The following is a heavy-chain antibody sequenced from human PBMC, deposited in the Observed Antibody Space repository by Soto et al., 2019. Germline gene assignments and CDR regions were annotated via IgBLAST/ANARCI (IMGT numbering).Heavy chain of an antibody. D-gene: IGHD3-22*01. Sequence: QITLKESGPTLVKPTQTLTLTCTFSGFSLSTSGVGVGWIRQPPGKALEWLALIYWNDDKRYSPSLKSRLTITKEPSKNQVVLTMTNIDPVDTATYYCAHNQNYYDSSGPQDAFDIWGQGTMFTASS. J-gene: IGHJ3*02. V-gene: IGHV2-5*01. CDR3: AHNQNYYDSSGPQDAFDI. CDR2: IYWNDDK. CDR1: GFSLSTSGVG.